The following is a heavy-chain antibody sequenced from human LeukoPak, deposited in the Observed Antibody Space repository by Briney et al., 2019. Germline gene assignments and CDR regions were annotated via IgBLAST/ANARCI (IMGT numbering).Heavy chain of an antibody. J-gene: IGHJ4*02. V-gene: IGHV1-69*13. CDR2: IIPIFGTA. CDR3: ARGADYGDPGYALGHFDY. Sequence: SAKVSCKASGGTFSSYAISWVRQAPGQGLEWMGGIIPIFGTANYAQKFQGRVTITADESTSTAYMELSSLRSEDTAVYYCARGADYGDPGYALGHFDYWGQGTLVTVSS. CDR1: GGTFSSYA. D-gene: IGHD4-17*01.